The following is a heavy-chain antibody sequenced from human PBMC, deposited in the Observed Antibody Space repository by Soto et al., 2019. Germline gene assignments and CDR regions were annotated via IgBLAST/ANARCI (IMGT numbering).Heavy chain of an antibody. CDR2: IIPIFGTA. J-gene: IGHJ6*02. CDR1: GGTFSSYA. CDR3: ARDRRYCSGGSCYKKPQYGMDV. D-gene: IGHD2-15*01. V-gene: IGHV1-69*13. Sequence: ASVKVSCKASGGTFSSYAISWVRQAPGQGLEWMGGIIPIFGTANYAQKFQGRVTITADESTSTAYMELSSLRSEDTAVYYCARDRRYCSGGSCYKKPQYGMDVWGQGTTVTVSS.